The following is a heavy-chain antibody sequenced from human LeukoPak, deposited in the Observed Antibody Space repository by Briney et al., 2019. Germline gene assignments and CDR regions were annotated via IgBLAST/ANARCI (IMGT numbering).Heavy chain of an antibody. V-gene: IGHV4-30-4*01. CDR1: GGSISSGDYY. D-gene: IGHD3-10*01. J-gene: IGHJ4*02. CDR3: ARTYGSGSYPYFDY. Sequence: SETLSLTCTVSGGSISSGDYYWSWIRQPPGKGLEWIGYIYYSGSTYYNPSLKSRVIISVDTSKNQFSLKLSSVTAADTAVYYCARTYGSGSYPYFDYWGQGTLVTVSS. CDR2: IYYSGST.